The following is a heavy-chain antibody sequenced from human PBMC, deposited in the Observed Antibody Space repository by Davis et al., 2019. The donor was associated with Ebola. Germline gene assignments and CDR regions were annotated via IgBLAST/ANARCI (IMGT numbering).Heavy chain of an antibody. CDR1: GFTFSSYG. CDR3: ARDPYCSGGSCLPNWFDP. D-gene: IGHD2-15*01. Sequence: GSLRLSCAASGFTFSSYGMHWVRQAPGKGLEWVAVISYDGSNKYYADSVKGRFTISRDNSKNTLYLQMNSLRAEDTAVYYCARDPYCSGGSCLPNWFDPWGQGTLVTVSS. V-gene: IGHV3-30*03. J-gene: IGHJ5*02. CDR2: ISYDGSNK.